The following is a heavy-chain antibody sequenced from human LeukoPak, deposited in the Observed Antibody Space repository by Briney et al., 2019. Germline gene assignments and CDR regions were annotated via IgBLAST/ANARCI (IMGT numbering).Heavy chain of an antibody. CDR1: GFTFSSCA. D-gene: IGHD1-26*01. Sequence: GGSLRLSCAASGFTFSSCAMSWVRQAPGKGLEWVSTIIDSGNSIYYADSAEGRFTISRDNSKNALYLQMNSLRAGDTAVYYCAKDPIFSGSYGVFDYWGLGTLVTVSS. J-gene: IGHJ4*02. CDR2: IIDSGNSI. CDR3: AKDPIFSGSYGVFDY. V-gene: IGHV3-23*01.